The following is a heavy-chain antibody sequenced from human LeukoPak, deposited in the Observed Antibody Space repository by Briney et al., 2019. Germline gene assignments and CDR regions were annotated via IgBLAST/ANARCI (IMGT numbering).Heavy chain of an antibody. Sequence: GGSLRLSCAASGFTVSSYGMSWVCQAPGKGPEWVSLVYSDGVTRYADSVQGRFTISRDNSKNTVYLQMNNLRVEDTAVYHCVRDRAEGRAWVEFDPWGQGILVTVSS. V-gene: IGHV3-66*02. CDR3: VRDRAEGRAWVEFDP. J-gene: IGHJ5*02. CDR2: VYSDGVT. CDR1: GFTVSSYG.